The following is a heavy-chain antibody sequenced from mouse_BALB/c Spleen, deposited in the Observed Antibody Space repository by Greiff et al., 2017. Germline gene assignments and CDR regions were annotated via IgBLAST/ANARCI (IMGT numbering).Heavy chain of an antibody. V-gene: IGHV1-74*01. J-gene: IGHJ3*01. CDR2: IHPSDSDT. Sequence: VQLQQPGAELVRPGASVKLSCKASGYSFTSYWMNWVKQRPGQGLEWIGMIHPSDSDTRLNQKFKDKATLTVDKSSSTAYMQLISPTSEDSAVYYCARNSPFADWGQGTLVTVSA. CDR1: GYSFTSYW. CDR3: ARNSPFAD.